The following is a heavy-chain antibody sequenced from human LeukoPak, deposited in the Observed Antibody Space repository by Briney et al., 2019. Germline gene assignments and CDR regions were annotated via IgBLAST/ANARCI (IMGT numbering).Heavy chain of an antibody. D-gene: IGHD3-3*02. Sequence: SETLSLTCTVSGGSISSTNSYWAWIRQPPGKGLEGIGNIYYSGSTHYNPSLKSRVTISVDTSKDQFSLKLSSVTAADTAVYYCARLLRYYHFLIGAPSYFDYWAQGTLVTVSS. CDR3: ARLLRYYHFLIGAPSYFDY. V-gene: IGHV4-39*01. J-gene: IGHJ4*02. CDR2: IYYSGST. CDR1: GGSISSTNSY.